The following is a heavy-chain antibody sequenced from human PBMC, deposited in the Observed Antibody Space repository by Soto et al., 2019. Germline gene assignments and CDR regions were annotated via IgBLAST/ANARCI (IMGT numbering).Heavy chain of an antibody. Sequence: ASGFTFSNAWMSWVRQAPGKGLEWVGHIKSKTDGGTTDYAAPVKGRFTISRDDSKNTLFLQMNSLKTEDTAVYYCTTEGIAARPPFDYWGQGTLVTVSS. CDR3: TTEGIAARPPFDY. V-gene: IGHV3-15*01. J-gene: IGHJ4*02. CDR1: GFTFSNAW. D-gene: IGHD6-6*01. CDR2: IKSKTDGGTT.